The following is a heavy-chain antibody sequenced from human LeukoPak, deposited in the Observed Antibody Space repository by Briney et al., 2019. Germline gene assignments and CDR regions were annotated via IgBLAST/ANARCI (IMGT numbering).Heavy chain of an antibody. V-gene: IGHV3-43*02. J-gene: IGHJ4*02. Sequence: GGSLRLSCVASGLPIAMHWVRQAPGKGLEWVSLISGDGVSTLYADSVKGRFSISRDNSKNSLYLGMNSLRTEDAAMYYCAKESGKFDYWGQGTLVAVSS. CDR1: GLPIA. CDR2: ISGDGVST. CDR3: AKESGKFDY.